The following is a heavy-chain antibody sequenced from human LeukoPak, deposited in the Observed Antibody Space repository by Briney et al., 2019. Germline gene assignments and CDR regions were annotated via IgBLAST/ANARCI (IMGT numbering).Heavy chain of an antibody. V-gene: IGHV3-23*01. CDR3: AKDYYYDSSGYPIDY. D-gene: IGHD3-22*01. CDR2: ISGSGGST. CDR1: GFTFSSYG. Sequence: GGTLRLSCAASGFTFSSYGMSGVRQAPGKGLEWGSAISGSGGSTYYADSVKGRFTISRDNSKNTLYLQMNSLRAEDTAVYYCAKDYYYDSSGYPIDYWGQGTLVTVSS. J-gene: IGHJ4*02.